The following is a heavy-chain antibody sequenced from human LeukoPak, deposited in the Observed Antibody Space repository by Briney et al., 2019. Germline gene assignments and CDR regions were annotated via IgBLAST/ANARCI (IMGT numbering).Heavy chain of an antibody. CDR2: IIPTLGTA. D-gene: IGHD2-8*01. Sequence: ASVKVSCKASGGTFSIYAISWVRQAPGQGLECMGGIIPTLGTANYAQKFQGRVTITADKSTSTAYMELSSLRSEDTAVYYCASYCSNGVCYRGHAFDVWGQGTTVTVSS. J-gene: IGHJ3*01. CDR1: GGTFSIYA. V-gene: IGHV1-69*06. CDR3: ASYCSNGVCYRGHAFDV.